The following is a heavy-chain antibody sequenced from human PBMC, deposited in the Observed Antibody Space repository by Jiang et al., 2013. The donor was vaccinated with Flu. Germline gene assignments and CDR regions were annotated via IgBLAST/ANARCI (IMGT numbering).Heavy chain of an antibody. J-gene: IGHJ6*02. V-gene: IGHV5-10-1*01. CDR3: ARHYYGSGRDYGMDV. CDR1: GYSFTSYW. CDR2: IDPSDSYT. D-gene: IGHD3-10*01. Sequence: GAEVKKPGESLRISCKGSGYSFTSYWISWVRQMPGKGLEWMGRIDPSDSYTNYSPSFQGHVTISADKSISTAYLQWSSLKASDTAMYYCARHYYGSGRDYGMDVWGQGTTVTVSS.